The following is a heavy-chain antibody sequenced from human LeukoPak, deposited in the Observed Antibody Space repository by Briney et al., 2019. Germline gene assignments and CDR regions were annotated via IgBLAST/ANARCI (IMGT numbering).Heavy chain of an antibody. J-gene: IGHJ5*02. Sequence: ASVKVSCKASGYTFTNYNITWVRQAPGQGLEWMGWISAYNGNTNYAQKLQGRVTMTTDTSTGTAYMELRSLRSDDTAVYYCARGGYSSRNNWFDPWGQGTLVTVSS. CDR2: ISAYNGNT. V-gene: IGHV1-18*01. CDR3: ARGGYSSRNNWFDP. CDR1: GYTFTNYN. D-gene: IGHD6-13*01.